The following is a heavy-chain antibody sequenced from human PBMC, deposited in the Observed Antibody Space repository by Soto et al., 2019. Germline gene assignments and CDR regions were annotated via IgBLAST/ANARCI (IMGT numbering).Heavy chain of an antibody. D-gene: IGHD1-26*01. J-gene: IGHJ3*02. V-gene: IGHV3-30*04. CDR1: GFTFSSYA. CDR3: ARDRGAVGATAFDI. Sequence: GGSLRLSCAASGFTFSSYAMHWVRQAPGKGLEWVAVISYDGSNKYYADSVKGRFTISRDNSKNTLYLQMNSLRAEDTAVYYCARDRGAVGATAFDIWGQGTMVTVSS. CDR2: ISYDGSNK.